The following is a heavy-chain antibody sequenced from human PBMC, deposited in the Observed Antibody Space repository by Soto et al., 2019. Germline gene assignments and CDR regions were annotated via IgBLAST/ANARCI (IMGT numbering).Heavy chain of an antibody. D-gene: IGHD2-15*01. CDR2: ISSSGSTI. J-gene: IGHJ4*02. CDR3: AKLDGVVVEAALYYFDY. CDR1: GFTFSDYY. V-gene: IGHV3-11*01. Sequence: PGGSLRLSCAASGFTFSDYYMSWIRQAPGKGLEWVSYISSSGSTIYYADSVKGRFTISRDNAKKSLYLQMNSLRAEDTAVYYCAKLDGVVVEAALYYFDYWGQGTLVTVSS.